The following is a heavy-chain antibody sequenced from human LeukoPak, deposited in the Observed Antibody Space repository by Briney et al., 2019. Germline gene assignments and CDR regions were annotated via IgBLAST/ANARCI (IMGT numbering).Heavy chain of an antibody. CDR1: GFTFSSYW. D-gene: IGHD3-9*01. CDR2: IKQDGSEK. CDR3: ARTNYDILTGYYPNFDH. V-gene: IGHV3-7*01. Sequence: PGGSLRLSCAASGFTFSSYWMSWVRQAPGKGLEWVANIKQDGSEKYYVDSVKGRFTISRDNAKNSLYLQMNSLRAEDTAVYYCARTNYDILTGYYPNFDHWGQGTLVTVSS. J-gene: IGHJ4*02.